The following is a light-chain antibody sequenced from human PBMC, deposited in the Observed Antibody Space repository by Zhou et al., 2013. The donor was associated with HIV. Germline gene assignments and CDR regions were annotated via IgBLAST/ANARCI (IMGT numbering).Light chain of an antibody. J-gene: IGKJ5*01. CDR1: QGISKW. V-gene: IGKV1-12*01. Sequence: DIQMTQSPSSVSASVGDRITITCRASQGISKWLAWYQQKPGKAPKLLIYGASSLQSGVPSRFSGSGFGTDFNLTIDCLQSEDFATYYCQQHYDYPSITFGQGTRLEIK. CDR3: QQHYDYPSIT. CDR2: GAS.